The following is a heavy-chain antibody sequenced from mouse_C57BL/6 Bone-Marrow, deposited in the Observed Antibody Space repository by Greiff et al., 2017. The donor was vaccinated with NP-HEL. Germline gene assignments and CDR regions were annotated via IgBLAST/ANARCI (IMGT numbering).Heavy chain of an antibody. Sequence: QVQLQQPGAELVKPGASVKMSCKASGYTFTSYWITWVKQRPGQGLEWIGDIYPGSGSTNYNEKFKSKATLTVDTSSSTAYMQLSSLTSEDSAVYYCARYRPLRQLRLFYAMDYWGQGTSVTVSS. J-gene: IGHJ4*01. V-gene: IGHV1-55*01. D-gene: IGHD3-2*02. CDR3: ARYRPLRQLRLFYAMDY. CDR1: GYTFTSYW. CDR2: IYPGSGST.